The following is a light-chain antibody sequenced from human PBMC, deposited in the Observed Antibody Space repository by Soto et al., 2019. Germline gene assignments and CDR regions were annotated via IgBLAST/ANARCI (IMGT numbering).Light chain of an antibody. Sequence: QSALTQPASVSGSPGQSITISCTGTSRDVGGYNFVSWYQHHPGKAPRLMIYEVSNRPSGVSNRFSGSKSGNTASLTISGLQAEDEADYYCSSHTSSSTSLLFGGGTQLTVL. CDR3: SSHTSSSTSLL. J-gene: IGLJ2*01. V-gene: IGLV2-14*01. CDR1: SRDVGGYNF. CDR2: EVS.